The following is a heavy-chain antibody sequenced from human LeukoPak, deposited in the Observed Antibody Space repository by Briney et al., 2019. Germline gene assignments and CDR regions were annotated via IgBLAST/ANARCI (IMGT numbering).Heavy chain of an antibody. CDR2: MNPNSGNT. D-gene: IGHD2-2*01. CDR1: GYTFTSYD. V-gene: IGHV1-8*01. J-gene: IGHJ6*02. CDR3: ARGPSRRRYCSSTSCYRVDV. Sequence: ASVKVSCKASGYTFTSYDINWVRQATGQGLEWMGWMNPNSGNTGYAQKFQGRVTMTRNTSMSTAYMELSSLRSEDTAVYYCARGPSRRRYCSSTSCYRVDVWGQGTTVTVSS.